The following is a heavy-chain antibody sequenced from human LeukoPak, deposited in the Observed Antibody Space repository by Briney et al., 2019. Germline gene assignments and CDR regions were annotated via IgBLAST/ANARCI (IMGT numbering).Heavy chain of an antibody. V-gene: IGHV3-13*01. D-gene: IGHD5-24*01. Sequence: GGSLRLSCAASGFTFSSYDMHWARQATGKGLEWVSAIGTAGDTYYPGSVKGRFTISRENAKNSLYLQMNSLRAGDTAVYYCARARRDGYNSSKFDYWGQGTLVTVSS. CDR2: IGTAGDT. CDR1: GFTFSSYD. CDR3: ARARRDGYNSSKFDY. J-gene: IGHJ4*02.